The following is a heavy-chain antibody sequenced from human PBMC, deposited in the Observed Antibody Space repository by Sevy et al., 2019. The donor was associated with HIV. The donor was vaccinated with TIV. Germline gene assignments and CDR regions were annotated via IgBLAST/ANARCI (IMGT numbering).Heavy chain of an antibody. V-gene: IGHV3-33*01. CDR3: ARYRDDYNYDY. J-gene: IGHJ4*02. CDR1: GFTFSTYD. CDR2: IGYDGTNK. D-gene: IGHD4-4*01. Sequence: GGSLRLSCAASGFTFSTYDMHWVRQAPGKGLEWVALIGYDGTNKYYADSVKGRFTISRDNSKNTLSLQMNSLRAEDTAVYYCARYRDDYNYDYWGQGTLVTVSS.